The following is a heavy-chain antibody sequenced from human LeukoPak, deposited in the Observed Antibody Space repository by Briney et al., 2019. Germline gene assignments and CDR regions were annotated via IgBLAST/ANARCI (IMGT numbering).Heavy chain of an antibody. CDR2: IFTSGRT. Sequence: PSETLSLTCTVSGGSISSYCWSWVRQSPGKGLEWIGYIFTSGRTDYNPSLKSRVTMSVDTSKNQISMDLRFLTAADTAVYYCATSHDVKTAPYDLWGQGALVAVSP. V-gene: IGHV4-4*09. CDR3: ATSHDVKTAPYDL. J-gene: IGHJ5*02. CDR1: GGSISSYC. D-gene: IGHD3-9*01.